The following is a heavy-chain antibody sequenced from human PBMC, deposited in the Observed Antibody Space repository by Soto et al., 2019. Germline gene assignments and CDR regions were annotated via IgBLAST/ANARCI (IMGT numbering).Heavy chain of an antibody. D-gene: IGHD2-15*01. Sequence: ASVKVSCNASGYTFTSNYMQWVRQPPGQGLEGMGVINPSGGSTSYAQKFQGRVTMTRDTSTSTVYMELSSLRSEDTAVYYCARDKGGARRWFDPWGQGTLVTVPS. J-gene: IGHJ5*02. CDR3: ARDKGGARRWFDP. V-gene: IGHV1-46*01. CDR2: INPSGGST. CDR1: GYTFTSNY.